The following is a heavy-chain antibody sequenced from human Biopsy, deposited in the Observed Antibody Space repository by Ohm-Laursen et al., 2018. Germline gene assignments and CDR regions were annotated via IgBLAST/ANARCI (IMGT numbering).Heavy chain of an antibody. J-gene: IGHJ2*01. CDR1: GFIFTSYG. Sequence: SLRLSCTASGFIFTSYGMHWVRQAPGKGLEWVALIWYDGSDQYYADSVKGRFTISRDNSKNTVYLQMNSLRAEDTGVYYCARDVRYLDFWGRGTLVTVSS. CDR2: IWYDGSDQ. V-gene: IGHV3-33*01. CDR3: ARDVRYLDF.